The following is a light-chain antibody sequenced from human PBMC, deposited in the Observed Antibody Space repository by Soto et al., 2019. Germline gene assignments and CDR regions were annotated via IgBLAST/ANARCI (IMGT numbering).Light chain of an antibody. Sequence: QSVLTQPPSASGTPGQSVTVACSGGSSNIGNNPVNWYQQLPGAGPKLLIYRDDQRPSGVPDRFSGSKSDASASLAISGLQSEDEADYFCATWDDGLGAPLFRGGTKLTVL. CDR2: RDD. V-gene: IGLV1-44*01. J-gene: IGLJ2*01. CDR3: ATWDDGLGAPL. CDR1: SSNIGNNP.